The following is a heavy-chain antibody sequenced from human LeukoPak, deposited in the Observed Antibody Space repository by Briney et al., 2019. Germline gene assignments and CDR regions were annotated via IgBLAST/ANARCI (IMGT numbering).Heavy chain of an antibody. CDR1: GFTFSNAW. Sequence: GGSLRLSCAASGFTFSNAWMSWVRQAPGKGLEWVGRIKSKTDGGTTDYAAPVKGRFTISRDDSKNTLYLQMNSLKTEDTAVYYCTTDYGAHIDYDMDVWDQGTTVTVSS. V-gene: IGHV3-15*01. CDR3: TTDYGAHIDYDMDV. J-gene: IGHJ6*02. CDR2: IKSKTDGGTT. D-gene: IGHD4-17*01.